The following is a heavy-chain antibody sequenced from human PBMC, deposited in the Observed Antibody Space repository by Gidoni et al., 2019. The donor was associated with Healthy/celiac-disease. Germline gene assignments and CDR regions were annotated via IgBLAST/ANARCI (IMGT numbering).Heavy chain of an antibody. J-gene: IGHJ4*02. CDR1: GGSISSGSYY. CDR3: ARESGDIVVVVAATYYFDY. V-gene: IGHV4-61*02. CDR2: IYTSGST. Sequence: QVQLQESGPGLVKPSQTLSLTCTVSGGSISSGSYYWSWIRQPAGKGLEWIGRIYTSGSTNYNPSLKSRVTISVDTSKNQFSLKLSSVTAADTAVYYCARESGDIVVVVAATYYFDYWGQGTLVTVSS. D-gene: IGHD2-15*01.